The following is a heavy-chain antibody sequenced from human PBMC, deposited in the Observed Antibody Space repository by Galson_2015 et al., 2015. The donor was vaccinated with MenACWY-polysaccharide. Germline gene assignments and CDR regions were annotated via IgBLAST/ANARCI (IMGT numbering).Heavy chain of an antibody. Sequence: SLRLSCAASGFSFSTYWMHWVRHAPGKGLVWVSRINADGSATDYADSVRGRFTISRDNAKNTLYLEMNSLRAEDTAVYYCTKAGAKYCSGTSCNVNRVHPWGQGTLGTVSS. J-gene: IGHJ5*02. D-gene: IGHD2-15*01. V-gene: IGHV3-74*01. CDR3: TKAGAKYCSGTSCNVNRVHP. CDR1: GFSFSTYW. CDR2: INADGSAT.